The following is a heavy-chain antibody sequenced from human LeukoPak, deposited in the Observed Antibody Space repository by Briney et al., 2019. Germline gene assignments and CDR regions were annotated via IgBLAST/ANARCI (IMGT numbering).Heavy chain of an antibody. Sequence: GGSLRLSCAASGFTFSNYWMSWVRQAPGKGLEWVSAISGSGGSTYYADSVKGRFTISRDNSKNTLYLQMNSLRAEDTAVYYCAKDYVGGATVLHFDYWGQGTLVTVSS. V-gene: IGHV3-23*01. J-gene: IGHJ4*02. D-gene: IGHD3-16*01. CDR3: AKDYVGGATVLHFDY. CDR2: ISGSGGST. CDR1: GFTFSNYW.